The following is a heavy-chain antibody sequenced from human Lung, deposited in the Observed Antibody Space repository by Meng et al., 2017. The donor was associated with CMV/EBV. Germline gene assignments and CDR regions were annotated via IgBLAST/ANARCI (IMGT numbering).Heavy chain of an antibody. V-gene: IGHV3-74*01. CDR3: TRDGDYYDATLH. CDR2: IDSDGSST. CDR1: GFTFSSYW. J-gene: IGHJ4*02. Sequence: GASLKISCAASGFTFSSYWMHWVRQAPGKGLEWVSRIDSDGSSTTYAESVKGRFTISRDNAKNTLFLQMISLRAEDTAVYYCTRDGDYYDATLHWGQGSLVTVSS. D-gene: IGHD3-16*01.